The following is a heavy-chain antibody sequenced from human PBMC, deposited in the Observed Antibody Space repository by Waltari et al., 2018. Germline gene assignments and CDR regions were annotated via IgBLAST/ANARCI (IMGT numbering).Heavy chain of an antibody. D-gene: IGHD2-21*02. J-gene: IGHJ3*02. V-gene: IGHV3-15*01. Sequence: EVQLVESGGGLVKPGGSLRLSCAASGFTFSNAWMSWFRQAPGKGLEWVGRIKSKTDGGTTDYAAPVKGRFTISRDDSKNTLYLQMNSLKTEDTAVYYCTTDGSYCGGDCSEDDAFDIWGQGTMVTVSS. CDR2: IKSKTDGGTT. CDR1: GFTFSNAW. CDR3: TTDGSYCGGDCSEDDAFDI.